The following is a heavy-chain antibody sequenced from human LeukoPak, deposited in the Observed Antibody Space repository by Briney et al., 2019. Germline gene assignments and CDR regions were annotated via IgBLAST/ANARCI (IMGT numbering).Heavy chain of an antibody. D-gene: IGHD5-18*01. CDR1: GFTFSSYG. CDR3: ARDERDGGDTAMLGANNWFDP. V-gene: IGHV3-30*02. CDR2: IRYDGSNK. Sequence: PGGSLRLSWAASGFTFSSYGMHWVRQAPGEGLEGVAFIRYDGSNKYYADSVKGRFTISRDNSKNTLYLQMNSLRSEDTAVYYCARDERDGGDTAMLGANNWFDPWGQGTLVTVSS. J-gene: IGHJ5*02.